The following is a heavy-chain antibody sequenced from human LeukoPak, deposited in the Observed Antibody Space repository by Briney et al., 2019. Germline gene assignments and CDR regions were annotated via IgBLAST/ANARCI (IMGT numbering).Heavy chain of an antibody. Sequence: GGSLRLSCAASGFTFSSYSMNWVRQAPGKGLEWVSSISSSSSYIYYADSVKGRFTISRDNAKNSLYLQMNSLRAEDTAEYYCARDGYYYDSSGLFDYWGQGTLVTVSS. J-gene: IGHJ4*02. CDR3: ARDGYYYDSSGLFDY. D-gene: IGHD3-22*01. V-gene: IGHV3-21*01. CDR2: ISSSSSYI. CDR1: GFTFSSYS.